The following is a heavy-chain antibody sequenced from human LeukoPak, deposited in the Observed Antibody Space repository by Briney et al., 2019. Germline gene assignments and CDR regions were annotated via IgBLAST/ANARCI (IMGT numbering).Heavy chain of an antibody. J-gene: IGHJ4*02. Sequence: GGSLRLSCAASGFTFSNYGMNWVRQAPGKGLEWVSYICSSGSTIYYADSVKGRFTISRDNAKNSLYLQMNSLRAEDTAVYYCARISSLAVAGINWGQGTLVTVSS. D-gene: IGHD6-19*01. CDR3: ARISSLAVAGIN. CDR2: ICSSGSTI. CDR1: GFTFSNYG. V-gene: IGHV3-48*03.